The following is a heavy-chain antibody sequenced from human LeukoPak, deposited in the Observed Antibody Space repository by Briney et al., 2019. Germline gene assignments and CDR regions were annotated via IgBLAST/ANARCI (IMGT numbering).Heavy chain of an antibody. Sequence: GGSLRLSCAASGFTFSNFWMHWVRQAPGKGLVWVSRINSDGSSTSYADSVKGRFTISRDNAKNTLYLQMNSLRVEDTAVYHCARDLYTDDSFDMWGQGTMVTVSS. CDR3: ARDLYTDDSFDM. D-gene: IGHD3-16*01. CDR1: GFTFSNFW. J-gene: IGHJ3*02. CDR2: INSDGSST. V-gene: IGHV3-74*01.